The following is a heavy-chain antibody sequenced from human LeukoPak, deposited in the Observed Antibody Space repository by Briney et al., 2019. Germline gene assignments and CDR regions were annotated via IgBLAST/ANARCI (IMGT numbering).Heavy chain of an antibody. D-gene: IGHD3-22*01. CDR1: GFTFSSYG. J-gene: IGHJ4*02. CDR2: IRYDGSNK. V-gene: IGHV3-30*02. CDR3: AKDSYYDSSGYYYFDY. Sequence: GGSLRLSCAASGFTFSSYGMHWVRQAPGKGLEWVAFIRYDGSNKYYADSVKGRFTISRDNSKNTLYLQMNSLRAEDTAVYYCAKDSYYDSSGYYYFDYWGQGTLVTVSS.